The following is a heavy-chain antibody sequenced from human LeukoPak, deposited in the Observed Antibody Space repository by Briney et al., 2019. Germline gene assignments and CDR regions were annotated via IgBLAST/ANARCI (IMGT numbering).Heavy chain of an antibody. J-gene: IGHJ6*03. CDR1: GGTFSSYA. CDR2: IIPIFGTA. V-gene: IGHV1-69*13. CDR3: AGYSFRAYYYYYYYMDV. Sequence: ASVKVSCKASGGTFSSYAISWVRQAPGQGLEWMGGIIPIFGTANYAQKFQGRVTITADESTSTAYMELSSLRSEDTAVYYCAGYSFRAYYYYYYYMDVWGKGTTVTVSS. D-gene: IGHD1-1*01.